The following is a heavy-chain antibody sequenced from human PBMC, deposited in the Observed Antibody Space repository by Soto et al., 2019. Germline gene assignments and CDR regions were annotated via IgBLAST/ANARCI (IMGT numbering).Heavy chain of an antibody. D-gene: IGHD2-2*02. V-gene: IGHV4-31*03. J-gene: IGHJ6*02. CDR2: IYYSGST. CDR1: GGSISSGGYY. Sequence: SETLSLTCTVSGGSISSGGYYWSWIRQHPGKGLEWIGYIYYSGSTYYNPSLKSRVTISVDTSKNQFSLKLSSVTAADTAVYYCARELGYCSSTSCYTVGMDVWGQGTTVTVSS. CDR3: ARELGYCSSTSCYTVGMDV.